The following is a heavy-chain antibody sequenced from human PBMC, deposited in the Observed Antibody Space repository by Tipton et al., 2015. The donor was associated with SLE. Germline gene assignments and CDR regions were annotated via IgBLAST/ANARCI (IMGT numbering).Heavy chain of an antibody. CDR2: IYHRGTS. Sequence: TLSLSCTVSGAYIIRSSYYWSWIRQPPGKGLEWIGYIYHRGTSNYKPSLESRVTISQDTSKNQLSLKLSSVTAADTAVYYCAGLRAWGVSYWGQGIRVTVSS. CDR1: GAYIIRSSYY. CDR3: AGLRAWGVSY. V-gene: IGHV4-61*01. J-gene: IGHJ4*02. D-gene: IGHD5-12*01.